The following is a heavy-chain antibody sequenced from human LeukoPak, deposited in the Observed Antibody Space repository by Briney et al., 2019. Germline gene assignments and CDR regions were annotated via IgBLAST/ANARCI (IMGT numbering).Heavy chain of an antibody. V-gene: IGHV3-30*03. D-gene: IGHD2-15*01. Sequence: GGSLRLSCAASGFTFSSNSMNWVRQAPGKGLEWVAVISYDGSNKYYADSVKGRFTISRDNSKNTLYLQMNSLRAEDTAVYYCARGMGYCSGGSCPFDYWGQGTLVTVSS. CDR2: ISYDGSNK. CDR3: ARGMGYCSGGSCPFDY. J-gene: IGHJ4*02. CDR1: GFTFSSNS.